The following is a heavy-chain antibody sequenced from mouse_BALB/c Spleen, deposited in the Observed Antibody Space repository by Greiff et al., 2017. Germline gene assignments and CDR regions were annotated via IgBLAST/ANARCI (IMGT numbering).Heavy chain of an antibody. V-gene: IGHV5-6-3*01. J-gene: IGHJ2*01. CDR3: ARDQGFCDY. CDR2: INSNGGST. D-gene: IGHD3-2*02. CDR1: GFTFSSYG. Sequence: EVQVVESGGGLVQPGGSLKLSCAASGFTFSSYGMSWVRQTPDKRLELVATINSNGGSTYYPDSVKGRFTISRDNAKNTLYLQMSSLKSEDTAMYYCARDQGFCDYWGQGTTLTVSS.